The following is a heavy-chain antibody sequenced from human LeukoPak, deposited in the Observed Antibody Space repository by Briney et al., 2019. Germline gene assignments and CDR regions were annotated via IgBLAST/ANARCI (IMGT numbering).Heavy chain of an antibody. CDR2: IYPGDSDT. V-gene: IGHV5-51*01. D-gene: IGHD6-13*01. CDR3: ARMGWVYSSSVPYYFDY. J-gene: IGHJ4*02. Sequence: GESLKISCKGSGYSFTSYWLGWVRQMLGKGLEWMGIIYPGDSDTRYSPSFQGQVTISADKSISTAYLQWSSLKASDTAMYYCARMGWVYSSSVPYYFDYWGQGTLVTVSS. CDR1: GYSFTSYW.